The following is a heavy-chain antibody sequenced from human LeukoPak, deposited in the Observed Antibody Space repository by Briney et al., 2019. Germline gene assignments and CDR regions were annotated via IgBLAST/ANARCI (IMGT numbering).Heavy chain of an antibody. D-gene: IGHD3-22*01. J-gene: IGHJ4*02. Sequence: GGSLRLCCAASGFPFSSHAMSLVRQAPGKGLEWVSAISGSGGSTYYADSVKGRFTISRDNSKNTLYLQMNSLRAEDTAVYYCAKPPLYDSSGYYYDYWGQGTLVTVSS. CDR2: ISGSGGST. CDR1: GFPFSSHA. V-gene: IGHV3-23*01. CDR3: AKPPLYDSSGYYYDY.